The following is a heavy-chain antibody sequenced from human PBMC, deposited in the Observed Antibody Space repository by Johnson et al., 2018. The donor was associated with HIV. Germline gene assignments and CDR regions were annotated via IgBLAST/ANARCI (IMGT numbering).Heavy chain of an antibody. CDR2: ISYDGSNK. D-gene: IGHD2-15*01. V-gene: IGHV3-30*04. CDR3: AGEGSCYSCGAFDI. CDR1: GFTFSSYA. J-gene: IGHJ3*02. Sequence: VQLVESGGGVVQPGRSLRLSCAASGFTFSSYAMHWVRQAPGKGLEWVAVISYDGSNKYYADSVKGRFTISRDNSKNTLYMHMNSLRAEDTAVYYCAGEGSCYSCGAFDIWGKGTMVTVSS.